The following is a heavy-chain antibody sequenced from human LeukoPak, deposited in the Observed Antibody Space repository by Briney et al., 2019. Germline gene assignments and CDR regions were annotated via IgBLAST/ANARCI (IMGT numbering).Heavy chain of an antibody. V-gene: IGHV1-46*01. CDR1: GYTFTSYY. Sequence: GASVKVSCKASGYTFTSYYMHWVRQAPGQGLEWMGIINPSGGSTSYAQKFQGRVTMTRDTSTSTGYMELSSLRSEDTAVYYCAKWSVAGTGFDYWGQGTLVTVSS. J-gene: IGHJ4*02. D-gene: IGHD6-19*01. CDR2: INPSGGST. CDR3: AKWSVAGTGFDY.